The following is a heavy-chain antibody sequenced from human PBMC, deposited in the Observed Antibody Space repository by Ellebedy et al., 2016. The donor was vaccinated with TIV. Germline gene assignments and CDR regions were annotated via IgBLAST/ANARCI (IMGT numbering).Heavy chain of an antibody. Sequence: GGSLRLSCAASGISFRSYWMTWVRQAPGKGLEWVANINQDATKTFYVDSVEGRFTISRDNAKNSLFLQMNSLRAEDTAVYYCATDGSYGDYLSPAHASVMWGQGTLVSVSS. CDR2: INQDATKT. V-gene: IGHV3-7*01. J-gene: IGHJ3*02. CDR3: ATDGSYGDYLSPAHASVM. CDR1: GISFRSYW. D-gene: IGHD4-17*01.